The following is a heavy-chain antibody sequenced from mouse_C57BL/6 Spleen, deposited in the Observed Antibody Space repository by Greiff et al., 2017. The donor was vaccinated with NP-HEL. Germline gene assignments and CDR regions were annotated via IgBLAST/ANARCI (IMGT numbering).Heavy chain of an antibody. J-gene: IGHJ2*01. Sequence: QVQLQQSGAELVKPGASVKISCKASGYAFSSYWMNWVKQRPGKGLEWIGQIYPGDGDTNYNGKFKGKATLTADKSSSTAYMQLSSLTSEDSAVYFCARPHYYGSSLYYFDYWGQGTTLTVSS. V-gene: IGHV1-80*01. D-gene: IGHD1-1*01. CDR1: GYAFSSYW. CDR2: IYPGDGDT. CDR3: ARPHYYGSSLYYFDY.